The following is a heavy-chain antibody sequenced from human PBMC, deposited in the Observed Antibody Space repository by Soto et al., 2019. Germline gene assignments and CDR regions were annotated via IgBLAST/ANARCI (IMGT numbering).Heavy chain of an antibody. Sequence: VQLVESGGGLVQPGKSLRLSCTVSGFNFGNHAMLWVRGAPEKALGWVSSINWNGGKTGYADSVKGRFTISRDDAKNSLYLQMNSLTPEDTAFYYCARDPGSSWFNYFDSWGQGTLVSVSS. CDR2: INWNGGKT. CDR1: GFNFGNHA. CDR3: ARDPGSSWFNYFDS. V-gene: IGHV3-9*01. J-gene: IGHJ4*02. D-gene: IGHD6-19*01.